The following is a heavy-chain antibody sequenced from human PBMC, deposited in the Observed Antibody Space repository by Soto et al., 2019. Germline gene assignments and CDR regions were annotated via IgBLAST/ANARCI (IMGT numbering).Heavy chain of an antibody. CDR3: AHSPRPLDIVVVPAAPGWFDP. CDR2: IYWNDDK. Sequence: PSLVNPTQTLTLTCTFSGFSLSTSGVGVGWIRQPPGKALEWLALIYWNDDKRYSPSLKSRLTITKDTSKNQVVLTMTNMDPVDTATYYCAHSPRPLDIVVVPAAPGWFDPWGQGTLVTVSS. J-gene: IGHJ5*02. V-gene: IGHV2-5*01. D-gene: IGHD2-2*03. CDR1: GFSLSTSGVG.